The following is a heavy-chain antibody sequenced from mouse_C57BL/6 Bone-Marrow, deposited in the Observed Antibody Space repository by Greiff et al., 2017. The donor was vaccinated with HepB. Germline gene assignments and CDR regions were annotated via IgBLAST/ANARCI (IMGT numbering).Heavy chain of an antibody. CDR3: SRSASYYDGDY. D-gene: IGHD6-1*01. Sequence: QVQLQHSGAELARPGASVKLSCKASGYTFTSYGISWVKQRTGQGLEWIGEIHPRSGNTDYNEKFKGKATLTADKSSSTAYMELRRLTSEDSAVYVCSRSASYYDGDYWGQGTSVTVSA. CDR1: GYTFTSYG. CDR2: IHPRSGNT. V-gene: IGHV1-81*01. J-gene: IGHJ4*01.